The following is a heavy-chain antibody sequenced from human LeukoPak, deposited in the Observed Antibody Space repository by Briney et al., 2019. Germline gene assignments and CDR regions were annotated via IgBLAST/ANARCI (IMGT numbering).Heavy chain of an antibody. CDR2: ISGSGGST. J-gene: IGHJ3*02. D-gene: IGHD2-2*01. V-gene: IGHV3-23*01. CDR1: GFTFSSYA. Sequence: PGGSLRLSCAASGFTFSSYAMSWVRQAPGKGLEWVSAISGSGGSTYYADSVKGRFTISRDNSKNTLYLQMNSLRAEDTAVYYCAKDPWRDQLLWGPDAFDIWGQGTMVTVSS. CDR3: AKDPWRDQLLWGPDAFDI.